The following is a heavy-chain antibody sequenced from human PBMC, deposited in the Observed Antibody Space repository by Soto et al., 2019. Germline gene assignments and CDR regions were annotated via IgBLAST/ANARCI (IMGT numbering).Heavy chain of an antibody. J-gene: IGHJ6*02. CDR2: IYYSGST. V-gene: IGHV4-30-4*01. Sequence: SETLSLTCTVSGGSISSGDYYWSWIRQPPGKGLEWIGSIYYSGSTYYNPSLKSRVTISVDKSKNQFSLKLSSVTAADTAVYYCARSPDSSGYYPRWYYYGMDVWGQGTTVTVSS. CDR1: GGSISSGDYY. D-gene: IGHD3-22*01. CDR3: ARSPDSSGYYPRWYYYGMDV.